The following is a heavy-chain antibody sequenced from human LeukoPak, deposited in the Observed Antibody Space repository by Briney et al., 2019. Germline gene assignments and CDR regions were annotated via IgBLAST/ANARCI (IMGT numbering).Heavy chain of an antibody. D-gene: IGHD6-19*01. J-gene: IGHJ5*02. CDR2: INPNSGGT. CDR3: ARSRSSSGWFDT. V-gene: IGHV1-2*02. CDR1: GYTFTGYY. Sequence: ASVKVSCKASGYTFTGYYMHWVRQAPGQGLEWMGWINPNSGGTNYAQKFQGRVTMTRDTSISTAYMELSRLRSDDTAVYYCARSRSSSGWFDTWGQGNLVTVSS.